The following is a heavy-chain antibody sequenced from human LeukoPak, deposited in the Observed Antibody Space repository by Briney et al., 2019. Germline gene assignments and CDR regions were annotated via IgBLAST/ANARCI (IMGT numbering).Heavy chain of an antibody. V-gene: IGHV1-2*02. J-gene: IGHJ4*02. Sequence: ASVKVSCKASGYTFTGYYMHWVRQAPGQGLEWMGWINPNSGGTNYAQKFQGRVTMTRDTSISTAYMELSRLRSDDTAVYYCAKASSLVVVTAIYYWGQGTLVTVSS. CDR2: INPNSGGT. D-gene: IGHD2-21*02. CDR3: AKASSLVVVTAIYY. CDR1: GYTFTGYY.